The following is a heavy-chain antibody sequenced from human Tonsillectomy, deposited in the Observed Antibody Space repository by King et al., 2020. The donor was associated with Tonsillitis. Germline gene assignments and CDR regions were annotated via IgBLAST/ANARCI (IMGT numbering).Heavy chain of an antibody. CDR2: IYPGDSDT. Sequence: VQLVESGAEVKKPGESLKISCKGSEYSFTTYWIGWVRQMPGKGLEWMGIIYPGDSDTRYSPSFQGQVTISADKSISTAYLQWSSLKASDTAMYYCARVGKWGRGYYSMYYFDYWGQGTLVTASS. CDR3: ARVGKWGRGYYSMYYFDY. J-gene: IGHJ4*02. V-gene: IGHV5-51*01. D-gene: IGHD3-3*01. CDR1: EYSFTTYW.